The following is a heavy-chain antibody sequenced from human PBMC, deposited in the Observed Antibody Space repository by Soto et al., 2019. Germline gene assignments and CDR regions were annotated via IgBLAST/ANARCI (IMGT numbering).Heavy chain of an antibody. CDR2: ISYDGSNK. J-gene: IGHJ6*02. Sequence: QVQLVESGGGVVQPGRSLRLSCAASGFTFSSYAMHWVRQAPGQGLECVAVISYDGSNKYYADSVKGRFTISRDKSTNPLYPQMSSLRAEDAAVDYCARGGSGWYQDGMDVWGQGTAVTVSS. V-gene: IGHV3-30-3*01. CDR1: GFTFSSYA. D-gene: IGHD6-19*01. CDR3: ARGGSGWYQDGMDV.